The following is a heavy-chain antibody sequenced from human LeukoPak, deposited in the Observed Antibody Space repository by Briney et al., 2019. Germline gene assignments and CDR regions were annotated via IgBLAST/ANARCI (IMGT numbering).Heavy chain of an antibody. Sequence: ASVKVSCKASGYTFTSYAMHWVRQAPGQRLEWKGWINAGNGNTKYSQKFQGRVTITRDTSASTAYMELSSLRSEDTAVYYCARDVEMATIIDYWGQGTLVTVSS. CDR3: ARDVEMATIIDY. V-gene: IGHV1-3*01. D-gene: IGHD5-24*01. CDR2: INAGNGNT. J-gene: IGHJ4*02. CDR1: GYTFTSYA.